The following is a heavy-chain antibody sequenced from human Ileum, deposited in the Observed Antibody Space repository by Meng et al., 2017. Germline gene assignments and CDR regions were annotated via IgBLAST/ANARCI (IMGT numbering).Heavy chain of an antibody. CDR2: IYHSGST. J-gene: IGHJ4*02. CDR1: GGSISSSNW. Sequence: VQLAGAVPGLVKPSGPLPLTCAVSGGSISSSNWWSWVRQPPGKGLEWIGEIYHSGSTNYNPSLKSRVTISVDKSKNQFSLKLSSVTAADTAVYYCARYILRWGYYFDYWGQGTLVTVSS. D-gene: IGHD4-23*01. V-gene: IGHV4-4*02. CDR3: ARYILRWGYYFDY.